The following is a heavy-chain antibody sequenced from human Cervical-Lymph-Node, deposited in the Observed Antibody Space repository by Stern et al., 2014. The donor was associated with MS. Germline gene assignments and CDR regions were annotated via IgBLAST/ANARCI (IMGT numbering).Heavy chain of an antibody. J-gene: IGHJ5*02. Sequence: QLQLQESGPGLVKPSQTLSLTCTVSGDSINSGGHYWSWIRQRPGKGLEWIGYIYNSGATFYSPFLKGRVTISLDTSKNQFSLTLSSVTAADTAIYYCASRWSGTYYGQNWFDPWGQGILVTVSS. CDR3: ASRWSGTYYGQNWFDP. CDR1: GDSINSGGHY. V-gene: IGHV4-31*03. CDR2: IYNSGAT. D-gene: IGHD1-26*01.